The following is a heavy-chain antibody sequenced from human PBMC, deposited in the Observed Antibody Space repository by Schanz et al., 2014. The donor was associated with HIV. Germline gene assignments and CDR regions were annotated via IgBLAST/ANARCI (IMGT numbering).Heavy chain of an antibody. V-gene: IGHV3-30*18. CDR2: ISYDGRNK. CDR1: GFTFDSYG. J-gene: IGHJ4*02. CDR3: AKPEYDSSGNSQSHFDY. Sequence: QLVESGGVVVQPGGSLRLSCAASGFTFDSYGMHWVRQAPGKGQEWVAVISYDGRNKYFADSVKGRFAISRDNSKNTLYLQMNSLRAEDTAVYYCAKPEYDSSGNSQSHFDYWGQGTLVTVSS. D-gene: IGHD3-22*01.